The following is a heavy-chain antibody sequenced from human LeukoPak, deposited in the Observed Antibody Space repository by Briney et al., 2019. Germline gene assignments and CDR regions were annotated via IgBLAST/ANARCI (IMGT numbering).Heavy chain of an antibody. CDR1: GFTFSSYG. D-gene: IGHD6-13*01. V-gene: IGHV3-30*18. J-gene: IGHJ4*02. Sequence: GGSLRLSCAASGFTFSSYGMHWVRQAPGKGLEWVAVISYDGSNKYYADSVKGRFTISRDNSKNTLYLQMNSLRAEDTAVYYCAKESIAAAGFDYWGQGTLVTVS. CDR2: ISYDGSNK. CDR3: AKESIAAAGFDY.